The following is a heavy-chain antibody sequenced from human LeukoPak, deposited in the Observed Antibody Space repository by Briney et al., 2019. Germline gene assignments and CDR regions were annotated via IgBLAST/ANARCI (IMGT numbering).Heavy chain of an antibody. CDR3: ATRGLPRRYYYDSRGFYGMDV. D-gene: IGHD3-22*01. CDR1: GYTLTELS. V-gene: IGHV1-24*01. CDR2: FDPEDGET. Sequence: ASVKDSCKVSGYTLTELSMHCVRQAPGKGLEWMGGFDPEDGETIYAQKFQGRVTMTEDTATDTAYMELSSLRSEDTAVYYCATRGLPRRYYYDSRGFYGMDVWGQGTTVTVSS. J-gene: IGHJ6*02.